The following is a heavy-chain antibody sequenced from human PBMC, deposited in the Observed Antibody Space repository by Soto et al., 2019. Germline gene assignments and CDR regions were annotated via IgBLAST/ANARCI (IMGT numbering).Heavy chain of an antibody. D-gene: IGHD6-13*01. J-gene: IGHJ3*02. Sequence: KTGGSLRLSCAASGFTFSNAWMSWVRQAPGKGLEWVGRIKSKTDGGTTDYAAPVKGRFTISRDDSKNTLYLQMNSLKTEDTAVYYCTPQAASDAFDIWGQGTMVTVSS. CDR3: TPQAASDAFDI. CDR1: GFTFSNAW. CDR2: IKSKTDGGTT. V-gene: IGHV3-15*01.